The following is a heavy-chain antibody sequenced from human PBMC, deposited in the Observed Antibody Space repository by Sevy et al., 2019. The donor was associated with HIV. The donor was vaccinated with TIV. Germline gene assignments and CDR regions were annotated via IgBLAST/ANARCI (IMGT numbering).Heavy chain of an antibody. D-gene: IGHD4-17*01. J-gene: IGHJ6*02. V-gene: IGHV3-23*01. Sequence: GGSLRLSCAASGFTFKNHAMSWVRQAPGNGLEWVSAISGSGGGTYYADSVKGRFTISRDNSKNTVYLQMNSLRAEDTAVYFCAKNPYGDWYYYYYGMDVWGQGTTVTVSS. CDR3: AKNPYGDWYYYYYGMDV. CDR1: GFTFKNHA. CDR2: ISGSGGGT.